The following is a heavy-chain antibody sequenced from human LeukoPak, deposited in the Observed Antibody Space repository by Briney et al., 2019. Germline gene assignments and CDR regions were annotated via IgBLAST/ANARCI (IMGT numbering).Heavy chain of an antibody. Sequence: SETLSLTCTVSGYSISSGYYWGWIRQPPGKGLEWIGSIYHSGSTYYNPSLKSRVTISVDTSKNQFSLKLSSVTAADTAVYYCASAQDGSPVYWGQGTLVTVSS. J-gene: IGHJ4*02. CDR1: GYSISSGYY. CDR2: IYHSGST. D-gene: IGHD3-10*01. V-gene: IGHV4-38-2*02. CDR3: ASAQDGSPVY.